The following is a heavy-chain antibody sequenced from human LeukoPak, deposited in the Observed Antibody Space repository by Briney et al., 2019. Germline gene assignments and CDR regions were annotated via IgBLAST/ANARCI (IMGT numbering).Heavy chain of an antibody. CDR2: INWNGGST. D-gene: IGHD1-26*01. J-gene: IGHJ4*02. CDR1: GFTFDDYG. V-gene: IGHV3-20*04. Sequence: GGSLRLSCAASGFTFDDYGMSWVRQAPGKGLEWVSAINWNGGSTSCADSVKGRFTISRDSAKKSLYLQMSSLRVEDTALYYCARDGPGGGSYYSNYWGQGTLVTVSS. CDR3: ARDGPGGGSYYSNY.